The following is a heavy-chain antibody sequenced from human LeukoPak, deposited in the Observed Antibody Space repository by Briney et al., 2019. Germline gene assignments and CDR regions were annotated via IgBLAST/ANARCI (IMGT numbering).Heavy chain of an antibody. CDR3: ARVSSSWYQDWYFDL. D-gene: IGHD6-13*01. CDR2: IDTSGNT. J-gene: IGHJ2*01. V-gene: IGHV4-4*07. CDR1: ADSITNYY. Sequence: SETLSLTCSVSADSITNYYWNWIRQPAGKGLEWIGRIDTSGNTNYKPSLKSRVTMSVDTSKNQFSLKLSSVTAADTAVYYCARVSSSWYQDWYFDLWGRGTLITVSS.